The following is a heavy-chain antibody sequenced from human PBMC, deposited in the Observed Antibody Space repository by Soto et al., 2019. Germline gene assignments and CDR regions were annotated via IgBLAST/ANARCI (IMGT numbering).Heavy chain of an antibody. V-gene: IGHV4-34*01. CDR3: ARGSIAVE. CDR2: INHSGST. Sequence: QVQLQQWGAGLLKPSETLSLTCAVYGGSFSGYYWSWIRQPPGKGLEWTGEINHSGSTNYNPSLKSRVTISVDTSKNQFSLKLSSVTAADTAVYYCARGSIAVEWGQGTLVTVSS. J-gene: IGHJ1*01. CDR1: GGSFSGYY. D-gene: IGHD6-19*01.